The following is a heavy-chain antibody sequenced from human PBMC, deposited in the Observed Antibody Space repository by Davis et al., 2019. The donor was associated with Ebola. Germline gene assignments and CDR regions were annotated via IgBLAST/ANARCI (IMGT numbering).Heavy chain of an antibody. J-gene: IGHJ4*02. Sequence: VIRGESLKISCAASGFTFSTYSMSWVRQAPGKGLEWVSSISSDSDYIYYADSAKGRFTISRDNAKNSLYLQMNSLRAEDTAVYYCAREHGRYSSGWYVFRYFDYWGQGTLVTVSS. V-gene: IGHV3-21*01. CDR2: ISSDSDYI. CDR1: GFTFSTYS. D-gene: IGHD6-19*01. CDR3: AREHGRYSSGWYVFRYFDY.